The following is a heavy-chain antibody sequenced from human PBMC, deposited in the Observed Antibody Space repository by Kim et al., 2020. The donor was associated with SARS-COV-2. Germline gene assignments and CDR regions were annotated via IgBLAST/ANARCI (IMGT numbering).Heavy chain of an antibody. CDR3: ARRSRPRGIDY. CDR2: IKEDGSEK. CDR1: GFSFRSYW. J-gene: IGHJ4*02. V-gene: IGHV3-7*01. Sequence: GGSLRLSCAASGFSFRSYWMSWVRQAPGKGLEWVANIKEDGSEKYYVDSVKGRFTISRDNAKNSLYLQMNSLRAEDTAVYYCARRSRPRGIDYWGQGTLVTVSS.